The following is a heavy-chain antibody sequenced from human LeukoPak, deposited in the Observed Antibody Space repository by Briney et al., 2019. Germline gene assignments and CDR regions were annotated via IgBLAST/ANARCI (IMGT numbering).Heavy chain of an antibody. D-gene: IGHD2-2*01. CDR2: IYTSGST. J-gene: IGHJ3*02. CDR1: GSISGYY. Sequence: SETLSLTCTVSGSISGYYWSWIRQPPGKGLEWIGYIYTSGSTNYNPSLQSRVTISLDTYKDQFYLDLSSVTAADTAVYYCARQKCTSTSCLTKNAFDIWGQGTMVTVSS. CDR3: ARQKCTSTSCLTKNAFDI. V-gene: IGHV4-4*09.